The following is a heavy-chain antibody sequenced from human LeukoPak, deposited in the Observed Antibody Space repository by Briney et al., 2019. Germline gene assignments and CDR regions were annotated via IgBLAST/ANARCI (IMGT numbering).Heavy chain of an antibody. Sequence: SETLSLTCTVSGDSISRYYWSWTRQPAGKGLEWIGRIYNGGIITYNPSLKSRVTMSIDTSNNQFSLRLRFVTAADTAVYYCARDSGTTGEVKFDPWGQGTLVTVSS. CDR3: ARDSGTTGEVKFDP. CDR2: IYNGGII. D-gene: IGHD3-10*01. CDR1: GDSISRYY. V-gene: IGHV4-4*07. J-gene: IGHJ5*02.